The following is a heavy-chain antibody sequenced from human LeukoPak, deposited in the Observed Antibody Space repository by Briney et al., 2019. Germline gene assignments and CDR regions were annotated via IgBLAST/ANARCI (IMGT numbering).Heavy chain of an antibody. J-gene: IGHJ4*02. V-gene: IGHV1-18*01. D-gene: IGHD3-22*01. CDR3: ARDTSPVGSSGSSVSDY. CDR2: ISAYNGNT. CDR1: GYTFTSYG. Sequence: GASVKVSCKASGYTFTSYGISWVRQAPGQGLEWTGWISAYNGNTNYAQKLQGRVTMTTDTSTSTAYMELRSLRSDDTAVYYCARDTSPVGSSGSSVSDYWGQGTLVTVSS.